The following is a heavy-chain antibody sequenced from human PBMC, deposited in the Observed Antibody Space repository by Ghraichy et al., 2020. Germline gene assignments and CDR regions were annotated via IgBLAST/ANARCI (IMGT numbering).Heavy chain of an antibody. CDR3: AKDQDGSGWYGRDY. J-gene: IGHJ4*02. CDR2: ISDSGGTT. Sequence: GGSLRLSCAASGFTFSRYAMSWVRQAPGKGLEWVSTISDSGGTTNYADSVKGRFTISRDNSENTLYLQMNSLRVEDTAVYYCAKDQDGSGWYGRDYWGQGTLVTVSS. V-gene: IGHV3-23*01. CDR1: GFTFSRYA. D-gene: IGHD6-19*01.